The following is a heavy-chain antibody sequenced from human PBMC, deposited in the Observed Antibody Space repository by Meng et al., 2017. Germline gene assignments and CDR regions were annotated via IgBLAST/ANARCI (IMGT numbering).Heavy chain of an antibody. Sequence: SSVKVSCKASGGTFSSYAISWVRQAPGQGLEWMGGIIPIFGTANYAQKFQGRVTITADESTSTAYMELSSLRSEDTAVYYCARGEWKLPTVNFDYWGQGTLVTVSS. CDR3: ARGEWKLPTVNFDY. V-gene: IGHV1-69*13. D-gene: IGHD1-26*01. CDR2: IIPIFGTA. J-gene: IGHJ4*02. CDR1: GGTFSSYA.